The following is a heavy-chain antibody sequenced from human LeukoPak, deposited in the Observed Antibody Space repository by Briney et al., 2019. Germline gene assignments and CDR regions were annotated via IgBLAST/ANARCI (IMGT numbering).Heavy chain of an antibody. J-gene: IGHJ6*03. CDR3: ARENMYYYGSGSRDYYYYMDV. CDR1: GYTFTGYY. V-gene: IGHV1-2*06. CDR2: INPNSGGT. D-gene: IGHD3-10*01. Sequence: GASVKVSCKASGYTFTGYYMHWVRQAPGQGLEWMGRINPNSGGTNYAQKFQGRVTMTRDTSISTAYMELSRLRSDDTAVYYCARENMYYYGSGSRDYYYYMDVWGKGTTVTVSS.